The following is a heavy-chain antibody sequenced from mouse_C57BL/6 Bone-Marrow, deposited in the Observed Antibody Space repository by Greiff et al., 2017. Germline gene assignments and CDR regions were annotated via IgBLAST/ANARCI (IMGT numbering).Heavy chain of an antibody. Sequence: EVKLMESGGGLVQPGGSLKLSCAASGFTLSDYYMYWVRQTPEKRLEWVAYISNGGGSTYYPDTVKGRFPISRDNAKNTLYLQMSRLNSEDTAMYYCARRPTTVVADYYAMDYWGQGTSVTVSS. CDR3: ARRPTTVVADYYAMDY. CDR1: GFTLSDYY. CDR2: ISNGGGST. V-gene: IGHV5-12*01. D-gene: IGHD1-1*01. J-gene: IGHJ4*01.